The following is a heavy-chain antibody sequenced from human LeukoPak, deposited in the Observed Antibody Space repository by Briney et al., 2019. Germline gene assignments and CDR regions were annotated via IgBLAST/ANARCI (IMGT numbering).Heavy chain of an antibody. Sequence: SETLSLTCTVSGGSISSYYWSWIRQPPGKGLEWIGYIYYSGSTNYNPSHKSRVTISVDTSKNQFSLKLSSVTAADTAVYYCARLGRGQLTNAFDIWGQGTMVTVSS. D-gene: IGHD6-13*01. CDR1: GGSISSYY. CDR2: IYYSGST. V-gene: IGHV4-59*01. J-gene: IGHJ3*02. CDR3: ARLGRGQLTNAFDI.